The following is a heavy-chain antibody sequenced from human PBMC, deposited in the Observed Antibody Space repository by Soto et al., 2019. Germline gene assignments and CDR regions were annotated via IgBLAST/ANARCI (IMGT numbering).Heavy chain of an antibody. CDR1: GSTFTSNY. V-gene: IGHV3-53*01. J-gene: IGHJ4*02. CDR2: IYSGGST. Sequence: GGSLSLSCAAPGSTFTSNYMSWVRQAPGKGLEWVSVIYSGGSTYYADSVKGRFTISRDNSKNTRYLQMNSLRAEDTGVYYCARDNRYDSSGSHWGPGNLVTVSS. D-gene: IGHD3-22*01. CDR3: ARDNRYDSSGSH.